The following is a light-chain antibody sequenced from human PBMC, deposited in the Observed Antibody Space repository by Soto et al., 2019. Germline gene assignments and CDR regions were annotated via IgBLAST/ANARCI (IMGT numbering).Light chain of an antibody. CDR3: QTWGAGIRV. Sequence: QPVLTQSPSASASLGASVKLTCTLSSGHSDYAIAWHQQQPEQGPRYLMKLNNDGSHTKGDGIPDRFSGSSSGAERYLTISSLQSEDEADYYCQTWGAGIRVFGGGTKLTVL. J-gene: IGLJ2*01. CDR2: LNNDGSH. CDR1: SGHSDYA. V-gene: IGLV4-69*01.